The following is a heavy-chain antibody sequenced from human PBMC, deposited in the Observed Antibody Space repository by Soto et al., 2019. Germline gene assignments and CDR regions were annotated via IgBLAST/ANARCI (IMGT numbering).Heavy chain of an antibody. Sequence: DTLCLTWPFSDGSSGSSSYYLGWVRQPPGKGLEWIGNIYYSGNTFYNPSLKSRVTISVDTSKNQFYLHLTSVTAADTAIFYCASIAAPGTTHFDYWGQGTLVPVSS. CDR1: DGSSGSSSYY. D-gene: IGHD6-13*01. CDR2: IYYSGNT. V-gene: IGHV4-39*01. CDR3: ASIAAPGTTHFDY. J-gene: IGHJ4*02.